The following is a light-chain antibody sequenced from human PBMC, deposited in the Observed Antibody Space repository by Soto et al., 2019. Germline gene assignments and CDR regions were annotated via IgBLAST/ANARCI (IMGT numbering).Light chain of an antibody. Sequence: QSALTQPRSVSGSPGQSVTISCTGTSSDVGGYNYVSWYQQHPGKAPKLMIYDVSKRPSGVPDRFSGSKSGTTASLTISGLPAEDEADYYCCSYAGSYTVVFGGGTQLTVL. J-gene: IGLJ2*01. CDR1: SSDVGGYNY. CDR2: DVS. V-gene: IGLV2-11*01. CDR3: CSYAGSYTVV.